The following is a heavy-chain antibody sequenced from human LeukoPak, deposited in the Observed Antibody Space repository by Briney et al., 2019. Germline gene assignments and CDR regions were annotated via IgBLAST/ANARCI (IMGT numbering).Heavy chain of an antibody. Sequence: SETLSLTCAVYGGSLSGYYWSWIRQPPGKGLEWIGEINHSGSTNYNPSLKSRVTISVDTSKNQFSLKLSSVTAADTAVYYCARGLKTYSSSWYGIDYWGQGTLVTVSS. CDR2: INHSGST. J-gene: IGHJ4*02. CDR3: ARGLKTYSSSWYGIDY. D-gene: IGHD6-13*01. V-gene: IGHV4-34*01. CDR1: GGSLSGYY.